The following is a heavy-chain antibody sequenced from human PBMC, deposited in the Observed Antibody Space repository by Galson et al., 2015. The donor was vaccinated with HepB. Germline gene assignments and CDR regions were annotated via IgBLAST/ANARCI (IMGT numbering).Heavy chain of an antibody. CDR1: GYTFDSYG. CDR3: ARSNWGSTFFDY. V-gene: IGHV1-18*01. J-gene: IGHJ4*02. D-gene: IGHD7-27*01. CDR2: ISPYNGHT. Sequence: SVKVSCKASGYTFDSYGVSWVRQAPGQGPEWMGWISPYNGHTDFAHRLQGRVTMTTDTSTSTAHMELRSLRSDDTAVYYCARSNWGSTFFDYWGQGTLVTVSS.